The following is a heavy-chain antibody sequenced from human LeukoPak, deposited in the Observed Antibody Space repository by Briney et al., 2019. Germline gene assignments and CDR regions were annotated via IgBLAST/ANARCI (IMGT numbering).Heavy chain of an antibody. CDR2: VFTSGTT. CDR3: SRGDFSSGPSRDAFDI. V-gene: IGHV4-61*02. Sequence: PSETLSLTCTVSDGSISSGRYFWSWIRQPAGKGLEWVGRVFTSGTTNYNPSLQSRITVSVDTSKNQFSLKMSSVTAADTAVYYCSRGDFSSGPSRDAFDIWGQGTMVTVSS. J-gene: IGHJ3*02. CDR1: DGSISSGRYF. D-gene: IGHD3-3*01.